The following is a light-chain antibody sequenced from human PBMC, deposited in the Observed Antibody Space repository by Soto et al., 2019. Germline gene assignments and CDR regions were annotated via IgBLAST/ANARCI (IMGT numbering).Light chain of an antibody. CDR3: QQRSNWPSLT. V-gene: IGKV4-1*01. CDR1: QSVLYSSNNKNY. Sequence: DIVMTQSPDSLAVSLGERATINCKSSQSVLYSSNNKNYLAWYQQKPGQAPRLLIYGASSRASGIPVRFSGSGSGTDFTLTISSPEPEDSAVYYCQQRSNWPSLTFGGGTKV. CDR2: GAS. J-gene: IGKJ4*01.